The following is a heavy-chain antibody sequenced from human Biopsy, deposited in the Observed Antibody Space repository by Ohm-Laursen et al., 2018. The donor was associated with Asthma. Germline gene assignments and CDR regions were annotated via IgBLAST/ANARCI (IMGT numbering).Heavy chain of an antibody. CDR3: ARAVDYSHYYGIDV. V-gene: IGHV1-18*01. CDR1: GYTFNSAG. Sequence: GPSVKVFCKTSGYTFNSAGITWVRLAPGQGLEWMGWISVYNGNTKVAQKLQDRVTMITDTSTSTAYMELRSLRSDDTAVYFYARAVDYSHYYGIDVWGQGTTVTVS. J-gene: IGHJ6*02. D-gene: IGHD3-10*01. CDR2: ISVYNGNT.